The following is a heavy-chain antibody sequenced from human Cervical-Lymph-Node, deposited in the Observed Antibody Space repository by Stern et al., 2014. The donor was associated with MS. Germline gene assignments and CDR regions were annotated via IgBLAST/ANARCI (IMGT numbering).Heavy chain of an antibody. J-gene: IGHJ4*02. V-gene: IGHV3-21*06. CDR1: GVTFGRFT. Sequence: EVHLVESGGGLVKPGGSLRLSCEMSGVTFGRFTMIWVRQAPGKGLEWVSSLSPSSNKIYYADSVKGRFTISRDNAKNLLYLQMNTLRAEDTAVYYCAGEGGHSGYGAVENWGQGTLVSVSS. D-gene: IGHD5-12*01. CDR3: AGEGGHSGYGAVEN. CDR2: LSPSSNKI.